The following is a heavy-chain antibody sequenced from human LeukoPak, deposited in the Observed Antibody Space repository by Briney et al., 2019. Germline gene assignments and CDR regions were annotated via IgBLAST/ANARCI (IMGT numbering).Heavy chain of an antibody. CDR3: ARGRFGTQGEFDY. CDR2: INPDSGGT. J-gene: IGHJ4*02. Sequence: ASVKVSCKASGYTFSGKYMHWVRQAPGQGLEWMGWINPDSGGTNYAQKFQGRVTMTRDTAIITAYMELSSLISDDTAVYYCARGRFGTQGEFDYWGQGTLVTVSS. V-gene: IGHV1-2*02. D-gene: IGHD3-10*01. CDR1: GYTFSGKY.